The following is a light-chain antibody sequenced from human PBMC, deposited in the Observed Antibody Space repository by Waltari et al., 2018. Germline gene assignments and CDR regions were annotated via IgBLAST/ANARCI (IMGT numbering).Light chain of an antibody. CDR3: QQYNNWPGT. J-gene: IGKJ1*01. CDR2: GES. Sequence: EIVMTQSPATLSVSPGERATPPCSPPQSVSTNVAWYQQKPGQAPRLLMYGESTGATGVPARFSGSGSGTEFTLTISSLQSEDSAVYYCQQYNNWPGTFGQGTKVEIK. V-gene: IGKV3-15*01. CDR1: QSVSTN.